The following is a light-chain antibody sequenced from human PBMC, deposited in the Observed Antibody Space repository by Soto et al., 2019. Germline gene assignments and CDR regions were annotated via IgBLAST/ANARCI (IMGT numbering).Light chain of an antibody. CDR1: QSVSSN. CDR3: QQYNNWPPLT. Sequence: EIVMTQSPVILSVSPGERATLSCMASQSVSSNLAWYQQKPGQAPRLLIYGASTRATGIPARFSGTVSGTEFTLTISSLQSEDFAVYYCQQYNNWPPLTFGGGTKVDIK. CDR2: GAS. J-gene: IGKJ4*01. V-gene: IGKV3-15*01.